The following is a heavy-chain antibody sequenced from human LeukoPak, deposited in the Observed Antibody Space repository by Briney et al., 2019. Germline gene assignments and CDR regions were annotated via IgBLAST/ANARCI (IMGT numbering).Heavy chain of an antibody. CDR3: ARDQGAFDY. Sequence: GGSLRLSCAASKFTFSNYWMTWVRQTPGKGLEWMANINRDGSEEYYVDSVKGRFAISRDNARSSLYLEMNKLRAEDTAVYYCARDQGAFDYWGQGTVVTVSS. CDR2: INRDGSEE. CDR1: KFTFSNYW. J-gene: IGHJ4*02. D-gene: IGHD3-16*01. V-gene: IGHV3-7*01.